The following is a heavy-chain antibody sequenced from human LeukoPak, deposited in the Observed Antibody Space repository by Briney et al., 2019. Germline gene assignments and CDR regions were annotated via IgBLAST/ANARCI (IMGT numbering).Heavy chain of an antibody. V-gene: IGHV4-61*02. CDR2: IYTSGST. CDR1: GGSIRSGSYY. CDR3: ARGCSGGSCYSG. Sequence: SQTLSLTCTVSGGSIRSGSYYWSWIRQPAGKGLEWIGRIYTSGSTNYNPSLKSRVTISVDTSKNQFSLKLSSVTAADTAVYYCARGCSGGSCYSGWGQGTLVTVSS. J-gene: IGHJ4*02. D-gene: IGHD2-15*01.